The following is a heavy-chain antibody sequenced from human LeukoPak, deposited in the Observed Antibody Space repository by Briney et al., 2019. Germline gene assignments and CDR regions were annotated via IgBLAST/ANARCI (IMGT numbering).Heavy chain of an antibody. Sequence: PSETLSLTCTVSGGSISSSSYYWGWIRQPPGKGLEWIGSIYYSGSTYYNPSLKSRVTISVDTSKNQFSLKLSSVTAADTAVYYCARLTRSEIVVDYWGQGTLVTVSP. V-gene: IGHV4-39*01. CDR2: IYYSGST. CDR1: GGSISSSSYY. D-gene: IGHD3-22*01. J-gene: IGHJ4*02. CDR3: ARLTRSEIVVDY.